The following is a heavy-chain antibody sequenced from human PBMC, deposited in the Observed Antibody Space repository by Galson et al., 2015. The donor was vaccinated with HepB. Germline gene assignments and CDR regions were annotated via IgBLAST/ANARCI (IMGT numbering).Heavy chain of an antibody. J-gene: IGHJ3*02. D-gene: IGHD3-10*01. Sequence: SLRLSCAASGFTFSNAWMNWVRQAPGKGLEWVGRIKSKTDGGTTDHAAPVKSRLTISRDYSKNTLYLQMNSLKTEDTAVYYCTRSARGFDIWGQGTMVTVSS. CDR1: GFTFSNAW. CDR3: TRSARGFDI. CDR2: IKSKTDGGTT. V-gene: IGHV3-15*07.